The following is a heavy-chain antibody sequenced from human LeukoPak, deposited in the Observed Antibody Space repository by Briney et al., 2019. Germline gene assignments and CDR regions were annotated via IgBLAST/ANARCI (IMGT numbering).Heavy chain of an antibody. CDR2: MNPNSGNT. V-gene: IGHV1-8*03. CDR3: ARDKAAGPYYFDY. CDR1: GYTFTSYD. Sequence: ASVKVSCKASGYTFTSYDINWVRQATGQGLEWMGWMNPNSGNTGYAQKFQGRVTITRNTSISTAYMELSSLRSEDTAVYYCARDKAAGPYYFDYWGQGTLVTVSS. J-gene: IGHJ4*02. D-gene: IGHD6-13*01.